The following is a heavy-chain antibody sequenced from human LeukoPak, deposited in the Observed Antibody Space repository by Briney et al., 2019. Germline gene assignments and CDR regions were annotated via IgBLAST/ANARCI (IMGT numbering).Heavy chain of an antibody. Sequence: GRSLRLSCAASGFTFDDYAMHWVRQAPGKGLEWASGISWNSESIGYADSVKGRFTISRDNAKNSLYLQMNSLRPEDTALYYCAKENQQLVPLGALDIWGQGTMVTVSS. CDR2: ISWNSESI. J-gene: IGHJ3*02. CDR1: GFTFDDYA. D-gene: IGHD6-13*01. V-gene: IGHV3-9*01. CDR3: AKENQQLVPLGALDI.